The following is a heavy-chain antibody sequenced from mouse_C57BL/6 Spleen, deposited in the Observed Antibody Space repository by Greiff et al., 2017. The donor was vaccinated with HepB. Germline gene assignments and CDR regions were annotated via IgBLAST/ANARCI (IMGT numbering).Heavy chain of an antibody. CDR2: INPNYGTT. CDR3: ARRAVVAPYAMDY. J-gene: IGHJ4*01. CDR1: GYSFTDYN. Sequence: VHMKQSGPELVKPGASVKISCKASGYSFTDYNMNWVKQSNGKSLEWIGVINPNYGTTSYNQKFKGKATLTVDQSSSTAYMQLNSLTSEDSAVYYGARRAVVAPYAMDYWGQGTSVTVSS. D-gene: IGHD1-1*01. V-gene: IGHV1-39*01.